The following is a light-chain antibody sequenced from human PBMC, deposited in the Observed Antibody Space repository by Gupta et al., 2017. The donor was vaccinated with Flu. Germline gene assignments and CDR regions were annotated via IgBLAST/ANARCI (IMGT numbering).Light chain of an antibody. Sequence: NSNDVGSQESVSLHQHQGHPPKLLMFSDVNRPSGISHKCSSATTCNTAALPITGLLPDDDADYYCSTWDTSLSAQVFGGGTKLTVL. V-gene: IGLV10-54*04. J-gene: IGLJ3*02. CDR1: SNDVGSQE. CDR3: STWDTSLSAQV. CDR2: SDV.